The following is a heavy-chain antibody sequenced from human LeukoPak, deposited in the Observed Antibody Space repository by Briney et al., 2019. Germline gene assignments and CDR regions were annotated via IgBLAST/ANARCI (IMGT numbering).Heavy chain of an antibody. CDR1: GFTFSSYS. CDR3: ASTVGSAPDYYGSGGFAVLDY. V-gene: IGHV3-21*01. Sequence: PGGSLRLSCAASGFTFSSYSMNCVRQAPGKGLEWVSSISSSSSYIYYADSVKGRFTISRDNAKNSLYLQMNSLRAEDTAVYYCASTVGSAPDYYGSGGFAVLDYWGQGTLVTVSS. D-gene: IGHD3-10*01. CDR2: ISSSSSYI. J-gene: IGHJ4*02.